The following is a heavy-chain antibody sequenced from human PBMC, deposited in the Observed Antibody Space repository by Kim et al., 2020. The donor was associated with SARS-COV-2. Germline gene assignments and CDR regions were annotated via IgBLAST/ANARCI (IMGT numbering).Heavy chain of an antibody. D-gene: IGHD3-10*01. Sequence: ASVKVSCKASGYTFTSYAMHWVRQAPGQRLEWMGWINAGNGNTKYSQKFQGRVTITRDTSASTAYMELSSLRSEDTAVYYCARVRGWFGEDYYYGMDVWGQGTTVTVSS. V-gene: IGHV1-3*01. CDR2: INAGNGNT. J-gene: IGHJ6*02. CDR3: ARVRGWFGEDYYYGMDV. CDR1: GYTFTSYA.